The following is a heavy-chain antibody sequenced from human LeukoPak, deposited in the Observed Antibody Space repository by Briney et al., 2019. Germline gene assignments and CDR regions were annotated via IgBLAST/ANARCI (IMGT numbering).Heavy chain of an antibody. CDR2: TSSSSSYI. CDR1: GFTFSSYS. Sequence: GGSLRLSCAASGFTFSSYSMNWVRQAPGKGLEWVSSTSSSSSYIYYADSVKGRFTISRDNAKNSLYLQTNSLRAEDAAVYYCARDTHPPYYFDYWGQGTLVTVSS. J-gene: IGHJ4*02. V-gene: IGHV3-21*01. CDR3: ARDTHPPYYFDY.